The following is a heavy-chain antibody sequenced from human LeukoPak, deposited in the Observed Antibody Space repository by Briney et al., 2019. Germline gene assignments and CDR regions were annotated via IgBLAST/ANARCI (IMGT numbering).Heavy chain of an antibody. CDR1: GGSISSGGYY. CDR3: ARLGPTYYDFFYFDY. D-gene: IGHD3-3*01. V-gene: IGHV4-31*03. CDR2: IYYSGST. J-gene: IGHJ4*02. Sequence: SETLSLTCTVSGGSISSGGYYWRWIRQHPGTGLEWIGYIYYSGSTYYNPSLKSRVTISVDTSKNQFPLKLSSVTAADTAVYYCARLGPTYYDFFYFDYWGQGTLVTVSS.